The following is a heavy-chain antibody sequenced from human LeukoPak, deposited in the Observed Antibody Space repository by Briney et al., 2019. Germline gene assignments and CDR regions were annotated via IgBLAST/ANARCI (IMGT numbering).Heavy chain of an antibody. Sequence: SETLSLTCTVSGGSISSYYWSWIRQPPGKGLEWIGYIYYSGSTNYNPSLKSRVTISIDTSKNQFSLKLSSVTAADTAMYYCARHSPVGIYYFDYWGQGTLVTVSS. V-gene: IGHV4-59*08. J-gene: IGHJ4*02. CDR2: IYYSGST. D-gene: IGHD1-26*01. CDR3: ARHSPVGIYYFDY. CDR1: GGSISSYY.